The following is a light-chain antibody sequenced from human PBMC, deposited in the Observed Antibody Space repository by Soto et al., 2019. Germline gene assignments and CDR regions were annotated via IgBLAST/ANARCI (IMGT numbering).Light chain of an antibody. CDR2: DAS. V-gene: IGKV1-5*01. J-gene: IGKJ1*01. Sequence: DIQMTQSPSTLSASVGDRVTITCRASQSISTWLAWYQQKPGNAPKLLIFDASNLESGVPSRLSGSGSGTEFTLTIDSLQPDDFATYYCQQYNSDSRTCGQGTELDIK. CDR3: QQYNSDSRT. CDR1: QSISTW.